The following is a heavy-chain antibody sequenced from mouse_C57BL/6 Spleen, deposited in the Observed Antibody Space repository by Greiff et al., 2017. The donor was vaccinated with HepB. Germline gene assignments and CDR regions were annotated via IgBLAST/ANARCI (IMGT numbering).Heavy chain of an antibody. Sequence: QVHVKQPGAELVMPGASVKLSCKASGYTFTSYWMHWVKQRPGQGLEWIGEIDPSDSYTNYNQKFKGKSTLTVDKSSSTAYMQLSSLTSEDSAVYYCARGDGNYPYYFDYWGQGTTLTVSS. D-gene: IGHD2-1*01. V-gene: IGHV1-69*01. J-gene: IGHJ2*01. CDR3: ARGDGNYPYYFDY. CDR2: IDPSDSYT. CDR1: GYTFTSYW.